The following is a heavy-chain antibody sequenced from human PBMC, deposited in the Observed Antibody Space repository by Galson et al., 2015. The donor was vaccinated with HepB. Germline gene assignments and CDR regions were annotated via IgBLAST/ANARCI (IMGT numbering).Heavy chain of an antibody. J-gene: IGHJ4*02. CDR3: ARVAAAGFDY. V-gene: IGHV3-7*03. CDR2: IKQDGSEK. Sequence: SLRLSCAASGFMFSSYWMSWVRQAPGKGLEWVANIKQDGSEKYYVDSVKGRFTISRDNAKNSVYLQMNSLRIEDTAVYYCARVAAAGFDYWGQGTLVTVSS. D-gene: IGHD6-13*01. CDR1: GFMFSSYW.